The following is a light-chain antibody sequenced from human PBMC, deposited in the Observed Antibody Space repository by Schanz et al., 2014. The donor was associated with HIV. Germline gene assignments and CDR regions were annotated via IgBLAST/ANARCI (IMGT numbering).Light chain of an antibody. CDR1: QSVSRF. J-gene: IGKJ5*01. V-gene: IGKV3-11*01. CDR3: QQRSNWPT. Sequence: EIVMMQSPVTLSVTPGERATLSCRASQSVSRFLGRYQKKPGQAPRLLIYDAYIRANGTPARFSGSGSGTDFTLTISSLAPEDFAVYYCQQRSNWPTFGQGTRLEIK. CDR2: DAY.